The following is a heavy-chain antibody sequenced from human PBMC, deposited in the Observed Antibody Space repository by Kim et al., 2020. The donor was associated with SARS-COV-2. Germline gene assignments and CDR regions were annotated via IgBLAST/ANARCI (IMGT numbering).Heavy chain of an antibody. D-gene: IGHD2-2*01. CDR1: GYTFTSYA. J-gene: IGHJ4*02. V-gene: IGHV7-4-1*02. CDR2: INTNTGNP. Sequence: ASVKVSCKASGYTFTSYAMNWVRQAPGQGLEWMGWINTNTGNPTYAQGFTGRFVFSLDTSVSTAYLQISSLKAEDTAVYYCARVGDIVVVPAAPAWDYWGQGTLVTVSS. CDR3: ARVGDIVVVPAAPAWDY.